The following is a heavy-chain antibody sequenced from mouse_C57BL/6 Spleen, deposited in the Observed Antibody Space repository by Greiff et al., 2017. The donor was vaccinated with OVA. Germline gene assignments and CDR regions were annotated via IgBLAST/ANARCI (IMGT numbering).Heavy chain of an antibody. J-gene: IGHJ3*01. V-gene: IGHV1-72*01. Sequence: QVQLQQSGAELVKPGASVKLSCKASGYTFTSYWMHWVKQRPGRGLEWIGRIDPNSGGTKYNEKFKSKATLTVVKPSSTAYMQLSSLTSEDSAVYYCARSPYGSSRPWFAYWGQGTLVTVSA. CDR3: ARSPYGSSRPWFAY. D-gene: IGHD1-1*01. CDR2: IDPNSGGT. CDR1: GYTFTSYW.